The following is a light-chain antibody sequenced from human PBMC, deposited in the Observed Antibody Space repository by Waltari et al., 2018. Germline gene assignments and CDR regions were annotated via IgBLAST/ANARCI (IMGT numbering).Light chain of an antibody. CDR2: GAS. Sequence: EIVMTQSPATLSVSRGERATLSCRASQSVSSKLAWYQQKAGQAPRLLIYGASTRATGIPARFSGSGSGTEFTLSISSLQSEDFAVYYCQQYNSWYTFGQGTKLEIK. CDR3: QQYNSWYT. V-gene: IGKV3-15*01. J-gene: IGKJ2*01. CDR1: QSVSSK.